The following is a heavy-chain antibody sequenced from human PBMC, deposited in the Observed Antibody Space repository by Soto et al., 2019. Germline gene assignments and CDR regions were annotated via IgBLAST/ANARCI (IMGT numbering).Heavy chain of an antibody. CDR1: GGSISSGGDY. CDR2: IYYSGST. Sequence: TLSLACTVSGGSISSGGDYWSWILQHPGKGLEWIGYIYYSGSTYYNPSLKSRVTISVDTSKNQFSLKLSSVTAADTAVYYCASTAEVVPAAIWFDPWGQGTLVTVSS. D-gene: IGHD2-2*01. J-gene: IGHJ5*02. CDR3: ASTAEVVPAAIWFDP. V-gene: IGHV4-31*03.